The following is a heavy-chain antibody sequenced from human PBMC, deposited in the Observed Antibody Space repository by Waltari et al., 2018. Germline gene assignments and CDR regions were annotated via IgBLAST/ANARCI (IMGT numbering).Heavy chain of an antibody. J-gene: IGHJ5*02. CDR1: GGAISSYY. CDR2: IYYRGST. Sequence: QVQLQESGPGLVKPSETLSLTCTVSGGAISSYYWRWIRQPPGKGLEWIGYIYYRGSTNYNPSLKSRVTISVDTSKNQFSLKLSSVTAADTAVYYCARINIVVVPAAIVRWFDPWGQGTLVTVSS. V-gene: IGHV4-59*01. D-gene: IGHD2-2*02. CDR3: ARINIVVVPAAIVRWFDP.